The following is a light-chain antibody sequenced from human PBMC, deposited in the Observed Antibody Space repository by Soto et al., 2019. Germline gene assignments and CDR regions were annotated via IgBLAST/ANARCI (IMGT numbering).Light chain of an antibody. CDR1: QSVSSN. CDR3: QQYNNWPPSWT. J-gene: IGKJ1*01. Sequence: EIVMTQSPATLSVSPGERATLSCRASQSVSSNLAWYQQKPGQAPRLLIYDTSTRATGISARFSGSGSGTDFTLTISGLQSEDFAFYYCQQYNNWPPSWTFGQGTKVDIK. CDR2: DTS. V-gene: IGKV3-15*01.